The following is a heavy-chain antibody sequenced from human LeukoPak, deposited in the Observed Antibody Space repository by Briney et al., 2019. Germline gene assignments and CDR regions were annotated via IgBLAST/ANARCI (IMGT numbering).Heavy chain of an antibody. V-gene: IGHV3-33*01. CDR1: GFNFFTYG. D-gene: IGHD4-11*01. Sequence: PGGSLRLSCAASGFNFFTYGMHWVRQAPGKGLEWVAVIWYDGSNKYYADSVKGRFTISRDNSKSTLSLQMNSLRAEDTAVYYCARSYSNHLFGMDVWGQGTAVTVSS. CDR2: IWYDGSNK. CDR3: ARSYSNHLFGMDV. J-gene: IGHJ6*02.